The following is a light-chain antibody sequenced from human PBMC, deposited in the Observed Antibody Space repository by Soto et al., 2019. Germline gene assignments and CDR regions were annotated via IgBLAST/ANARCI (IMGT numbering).Light chain of an antibody. CDR2: GAS. CDR3: QQYNNWPVFT. V-gene: IGKV3-15*01. CDR1: QSVSSD. J-gene: IGKJ3*01. Sequence: EIVMTQSPATLSVSPGERATLSCRASQSVSSDLAWYQQKPGQAPRLLIYGASTRATGIPARFSGSGSGAEFPLTISSLQSEDFAVYCCQQYNNWPVFTFGPGTKVDIK.